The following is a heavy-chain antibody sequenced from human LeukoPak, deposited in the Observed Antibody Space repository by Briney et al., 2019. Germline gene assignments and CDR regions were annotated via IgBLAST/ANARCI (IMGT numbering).Heavy chain of an antibody. V-gene: IGHV3-48*03. CDR2: ISSSGSTI. Sequence: PGGSLRLSCAASGFTFSSYEMNWVRQAPGKGLEWVSYISSSGSTIYYADSVKGRFTISRDNAKNSLYLQMNSLRAVDTAVYYCARGGTVNAFDIWGQGTMVTVSS. J-gene: IGHJ3*02. CDR3: ARGGTVNAFDI. CDR1: GFTFSSYE.